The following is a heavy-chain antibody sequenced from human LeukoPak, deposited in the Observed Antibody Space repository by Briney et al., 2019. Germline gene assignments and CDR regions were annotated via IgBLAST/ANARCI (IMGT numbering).Heavy chain of an antibody. V-gene: IGHV4-59*01. CDR2: IYYSGSI. Sequence: SETLSLTCTVSGASISSYYWGWIRQPPGKGLEWIGDIYYSGSIKYNPSLKSRVTMSVDTSKNQFSLKLSSVTAAGTAIYYCARENPSGYYNRPIDYWGQGTLVTVSS. D-gene: IGHD3-22*01. J-gene: IGHJ4*02. CDR1: GASISSYY. CDR3: ARENPSGYYNRPIDY.